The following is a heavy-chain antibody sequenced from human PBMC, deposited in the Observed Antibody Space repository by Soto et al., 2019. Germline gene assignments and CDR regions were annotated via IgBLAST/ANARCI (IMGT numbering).Heavy chain of an antibody. J-gene: IGHJ4*02. V-gene: IGHV3-23*01. CDR1: GFTVSSNY. CDR3: AKELHTSSGWSQVIY. D-gene: IGHD6-19*01. CDR2: ISGSGGST. Sequence: PGGSLRLSCAASGFTVSSNYVSWVRQAPGKRLEWVSAISGSGGSTYYADSVKGRFTISRDNSKNTLYLQMNSLRAEDTAVYYCAKELHTSSGWSQVIYWGQGTLVTVSS.